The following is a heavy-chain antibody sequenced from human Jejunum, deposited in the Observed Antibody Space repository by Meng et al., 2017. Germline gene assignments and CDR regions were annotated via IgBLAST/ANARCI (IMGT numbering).Heavy chain of an antibody. J-gene: IGHJ4*02. V-gene: IGHV7-4-1*02. CDR1: GYTFTKIS. Sequence: QEPRAQSGNALKKPSPSGYVSCNATGYTFTKISVNWVPQAPVEGLVWMGYINTNSVNPSYAQGFAGQFVLSLDTSVSTAYLHIRSLKAWDTAIYSCARDDTHGSVDWGQGTLVTVSS. D-gene: IGHD3-10*01. CDR3: ARDDTHGSVD. CDR2: INTNSVNP.